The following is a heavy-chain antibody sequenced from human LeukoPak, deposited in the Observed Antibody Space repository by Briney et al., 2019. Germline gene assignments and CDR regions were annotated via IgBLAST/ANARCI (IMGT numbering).Heavy chain of an antibody. J-gene: IGHJ4*01. V-gene: IGHV1-69*01. CDR3: ARXPMVRXADYFDX. Sequence: SVKVSCKASGGTFSSYAISWVRQAPGQGLEWMGGIIPIFGTANYAQKFQGRVTITADESTSTAYMELSSLRSEDTAVYYCARXPMVRXADYFDXWGXXTXXXVSS. D-gene: IGHD3-10*01. CDR2: IIPIFGTA. CDR1: GGTFSSYA.